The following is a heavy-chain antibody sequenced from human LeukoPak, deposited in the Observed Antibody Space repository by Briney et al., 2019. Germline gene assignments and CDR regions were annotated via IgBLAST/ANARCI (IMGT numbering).Heavy chain of an antibody. CDR3: ARVPSPAVAGLMDV. V-gene: IGHV6-1*01. J-gene: IGHJ6*02. D-gene: IGHD6-19*01. Sequence: RSQTLSLTCAISGGSVSSNSATWNWIRQSPSRGLEWLGRTYYRSKWYNDYAVSVKSRITINPDTSKNQFSLQLNSVTPEDTAVYYCARVPSPAVAGLMDVWGQGTTVTVSS. CDR2: TYYRSKWYN. CDR1: GGSVSSNSAT.